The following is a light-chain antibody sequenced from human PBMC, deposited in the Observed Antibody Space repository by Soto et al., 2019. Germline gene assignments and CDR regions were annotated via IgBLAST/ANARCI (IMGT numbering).Light chain of an antibody. J-gene: IGKJ2*01. CDR2: AAS. Sequence: DLQMTQSPSSLSASVGDRVTITCRASQSISSYLNWYQQKPGKAPKLLIYAASSLQSGVPSRFSGSGSGTDFTLTISSLQPEDFATYYCQQSYSTHRTFGQGTKLEIK. CDR3: QQSYSTHRT. CDR1: QSISSY. V-gene: IGKV1-39*01.